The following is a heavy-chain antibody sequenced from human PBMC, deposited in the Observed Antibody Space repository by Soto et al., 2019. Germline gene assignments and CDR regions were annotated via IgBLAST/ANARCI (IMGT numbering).Heavy chain of an antibody. V-gene: IGHV5-51*01. CDR3: ARLDTSGYYLDF. Sequence: PGESLKISCKSSGYNFAIYWIGWVRQMPGKGLEWMGIIYFGDSQARYSPSFEGQVTMSADKSISTAYLQWSRLKASDTAMYYCARLDTSGYYLDFWGQGTLVTVYS. J-gene: IGHJ4*02. CDR2: IYFGDSQA. D-gene: IGHD3-22*01. CDR1: GYNFAIYW.